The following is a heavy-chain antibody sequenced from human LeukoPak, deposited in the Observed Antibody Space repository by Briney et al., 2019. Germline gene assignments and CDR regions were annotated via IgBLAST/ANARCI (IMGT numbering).Heavy chain of an antibody. CDR1: GGSISSCSYY. D-gene: IGHD5-18*01. CDR3: ARGIQLWLNWFDP. Sequence: SSETLSLTCTVSGGSISSCSYYWGWIRQPPGKGLEWIGEINHSGSTNYNPSLKSRVTISVDTSKNQFSLKLSSVTAADTAVYYCARGIQLWLNWFDPWGQGTLVTVSS. V-gene: IGHV4-39*07. CDR2: INHSGST. J-gene: IGHJ5*02.